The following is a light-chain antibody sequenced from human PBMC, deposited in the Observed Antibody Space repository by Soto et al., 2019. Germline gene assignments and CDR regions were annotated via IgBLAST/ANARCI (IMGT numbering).Light chain of an antibody. CDR3: QSYDSSLTVSYV. Sequence: QSVLTQPPSVSGAPGQTVTISCTGSSSYDVHWYRQLPGTAPKLLIYGTTNRPSGVPDRFSGSKSGTSAFLAITGLQAEDEADYYCQSYDSSLTVSYVFGTGTKVTVL. CDR2: GTT. CDR1: SSYD. J-gene: IGLJ1*01. V-gene: IGLV1-40*01.